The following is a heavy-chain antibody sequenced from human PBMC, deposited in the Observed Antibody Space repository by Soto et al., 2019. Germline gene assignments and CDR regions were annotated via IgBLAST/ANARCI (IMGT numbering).Heavy chain of an antibody. CDR3: AGGAYPVSSDLGVTSFAS. D-gene: IGHD3-16*01. V-gene: IGHV4-59*08. CDR2: IYYSGST. CDR1: GGSISSYY. J-gene: IGHJ4*02. Sequence: SETLSLTCTVSGGSISSYYWSWIRQPPGKGLEWIGYIYYSGSTNYNPSLKSRVTISVDTSKNQFSLKLSSVTAADTAVYYCAGGAYPVSSDLGVTSFASWGRGTRV.